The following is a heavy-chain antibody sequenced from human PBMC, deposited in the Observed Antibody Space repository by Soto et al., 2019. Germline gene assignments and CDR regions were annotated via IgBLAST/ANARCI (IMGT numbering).Heavy chain of an antibody. CDR2: ISGSGGST. D-gene: IGHD4-17*01. Sequence: VGSLRLSGAASGFTFSSYAMSWVRQAPGKGLEWVSSISGSGGSTYYADSVKGRFTISRDNSKNTLYLQMNSLRAEDTAVYYCAYHYGDRGTFDNWGQGTLVTVSS. V-gene: IGHV3-23*01. CDR3: AYHYGDRGTFDN. CDR1: GFTFSSYA. J-gene: IGHJ4*02.